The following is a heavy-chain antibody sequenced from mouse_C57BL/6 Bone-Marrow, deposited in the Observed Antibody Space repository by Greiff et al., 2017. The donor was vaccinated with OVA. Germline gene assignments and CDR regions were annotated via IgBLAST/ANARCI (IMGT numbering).Heavy chain of an antibody. V-gene: IGHV1-15*01. CDR1: GYTFTDYE. D-gene: IGHD3-2*02. CDR3: TRCYSSGYYYYAMDD. CDR2: IDPETGGT. Sequence: QVQLQQSGAELVRPGASVTLSCKASGYTFTDYEMHWVQQTPVHGLEWIGAIDPETGGTAYNQTFQGKAILTADKSSSTAYMELRSLTSEDSAVYYGTRCYSSGYYYYAMDDWGQGTSVTVSS. J-gene: IGHJ4*01.